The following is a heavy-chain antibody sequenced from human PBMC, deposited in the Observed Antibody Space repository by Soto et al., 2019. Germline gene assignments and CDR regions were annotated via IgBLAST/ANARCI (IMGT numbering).Heavy chain of an antibody. CDR3: ARGTMLYSGAKRRNYNWFDP. CDR1: GGSFSGYY. V-gene: IGHV4-34*01. D-gene: IGHD1-26*01. Sequence: QVQLQQWGAGLLKPSETLSLTCAVYGGSFSGYYWSWIRQPPGKGLEWIGEINHSGSTNYNPSLKRLVTAAADTSKNQLSLKLSSVPAADTAVYYCARGTMLYSGAKRRNYNWFDPWGQGTLVTVSS. CDR2: INHSGST. J-gene: IGHJ5*02.